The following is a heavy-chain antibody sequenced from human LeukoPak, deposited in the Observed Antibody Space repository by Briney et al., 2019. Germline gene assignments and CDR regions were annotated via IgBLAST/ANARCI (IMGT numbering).Heavy chain of an antibody. CDR3: AAGPDRVPGDY. Sequence: SETLSLTCTVSGGSISSGGYYWSWIRQHPGKGLEWIGYIYYSGSTYSNPSLKSRVTISVDTPKNQFSLKLSSVTAADTAVYYCAAGPDRVPGDYWGQGTLVTVSS. CDR2: IYYSGST. V-gene: IGHV4-31*03. CDR1: GGSISSGGYY. D-gene: IGHD3-22*01. J-gene: IGHJ4*02.